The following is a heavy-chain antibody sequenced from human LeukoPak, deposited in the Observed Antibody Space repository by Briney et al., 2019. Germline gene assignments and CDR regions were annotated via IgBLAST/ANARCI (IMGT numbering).Heavy chain of an antibody. J-gene: IGHJ4*02. CDR1: GGSINSYY. Sequence: SETLSLTCTVSGGSINSYYWSWIRQPPGKGLEWIGYIYYSGTANYNPSLKSRVTISVDTSKNQFSLKLSSVTAADTAVYYCARGRVSGLHTFDYWGQGTLVTVSS. CDR3: ARGRVSGLHTFDY. CDR2: IYYSGTA. V-gene: IGHV4-59*01. D-gene: IGHD6-19*01.